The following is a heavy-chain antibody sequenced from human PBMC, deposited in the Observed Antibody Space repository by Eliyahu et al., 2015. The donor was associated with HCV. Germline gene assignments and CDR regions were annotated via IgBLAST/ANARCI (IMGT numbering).Heavy chain of an antibody. J-gene: IGHJ6*02. Sequence: EVQLVESGGGLVQPGRSLRLSXVVSGLTSTDYGIHWVRQAPGKGLEWVSGIIWNSGVTGYADSVKGRFTISTDNAKNSLFLQMNSLRPDDTAVYYCTKDLTPGGADVWGQGTTVTVSS. CDR3: TKDLTPGGADV. CDR1: GLTSTDYG. CDR2: IIWNSGVT. V-gene: IGHV3-9*01. D-gene: IGHD1-14*01.